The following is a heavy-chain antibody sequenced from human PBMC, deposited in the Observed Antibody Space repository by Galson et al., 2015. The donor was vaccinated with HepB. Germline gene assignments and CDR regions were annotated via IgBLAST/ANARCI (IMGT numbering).Heavy chain of an antibody. CDR3: AKHGIAAAETMNYYGMDV. D-gene: IGHD6-13*01. Sequence: SLRLSCAASGFTFSSYAMSWVRQAPGKGLEWVSAISGSGGSTYYADSVKGRFTISRDNSKNTLYLQMNSLRAEDTAVYYCAKHGIAAAETMNYYGMDVWGQGTTVTVSS. J-gene: IGHJ6*02. CDR2: ISGSGGST. CDR1: GFTFSSYA. V-gene: IGHV3-23*01.